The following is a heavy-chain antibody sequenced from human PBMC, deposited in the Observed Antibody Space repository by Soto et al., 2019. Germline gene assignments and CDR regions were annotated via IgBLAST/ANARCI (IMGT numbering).Heavy chain of an antibody. D-gene: IGHD3-22*01. CDR2: IKSKTDGGTT. Sequence: EVQLVESGGSLVQPGGSLRLSCAASRFAVSTNYVNWVRQAPGKGLEWVGRIKSKTDGGTTDYAAPVKGRFTISRDDSKNTLYLQMNSLKTEDTAVYYCTTGVRDSSGSMRLYYYYDMDVWGQGTTVTVSS. J-gene: IGHJ6*02. CDR1: RFAVSTNY. V-gene: IGHV3-15*01. CDR3: TTGVRDSSGSMRLYYYYDMDV.